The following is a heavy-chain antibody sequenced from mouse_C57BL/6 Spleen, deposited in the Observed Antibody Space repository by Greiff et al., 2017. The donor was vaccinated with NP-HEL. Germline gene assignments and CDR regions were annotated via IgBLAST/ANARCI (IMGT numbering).Heavy chain of an antibody. CDR1: GFTFSSYG. J-gene: IGHJ4*01. CDR2: ISSGGSYT. V-gene: IGHV5-6*01. Sequence: EVQLVESGGDLVKPGGSLKLSCAASGFTFSSYGMSWVRQTPDKRLEWVATISSGGSYTYYPDSVKGRFTISRDNAKNTLYLQMSSLKSEDTAMYYCARPLYGNYVTYAMDYWGQRTSVTVSS. CDR3: ARPLYGNYVTYAMDY. D-gene: IGHD2-1*01.